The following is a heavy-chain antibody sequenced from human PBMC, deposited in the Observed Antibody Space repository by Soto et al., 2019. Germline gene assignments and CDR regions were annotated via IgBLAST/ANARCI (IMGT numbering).Heavy chain of an antibody. CDR3: ASLGNTYYYGSGSFRNWFDP. CDR2: ISYDGSNK. Sequence: QVQLVESGGGVVQPGRSLRLSCAASGFTFSSYAMHWVRQAPGKGLEWVAVISYDGSNKYYADSVKGRFTISRDNCKNTLYLQINSLSAEDTAVYYCASLGNTYYYGSGSFRNWFDPWGQGTLVTVSS. J-gene: IGHJ5*02. V-gene: IGHV3-30-3*01. CDR1: GFTFSSYA. D-gene: IGHD3-10*01.